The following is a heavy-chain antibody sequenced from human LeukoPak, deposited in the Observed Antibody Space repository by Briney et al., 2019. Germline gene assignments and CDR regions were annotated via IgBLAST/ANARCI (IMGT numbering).Heavy chain of an antibody. J-gene: IGHJ6*03. V-gene: IGHV3-49*03. CDR1: GFTFADYA. D-gene: IGHD2-8*01. CDR3: TRDFNDCTNGVCYTGNYYYYYMDV. CDR2: IRSKAYGGTT. Sequence: GRSLRLSCTASGFTFADYAMSWLRQAPGKGLEWVGFIRSKAYGGTTEYAASVKGRFTISRDDSKSIAYLQMNSLKTEDTAVYYCTRDFNDCTNGVCYTGNYYYYYMDVWGKGTTVTVSS.